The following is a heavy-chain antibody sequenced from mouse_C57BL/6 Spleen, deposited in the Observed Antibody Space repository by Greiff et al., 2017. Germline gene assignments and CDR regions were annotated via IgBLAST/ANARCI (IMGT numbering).Heavy chain of an antibody. CDR1: VYTFTSHW. D-gene: IGHD2-5*01. CDR3: ARREDSNYLWYCDG. J-gene: IGHJ1*03. Sequence: VQLQQPAAELVRPGTSLQLSCKASVYTFTSHWLHWVKQRPGQGLEWIGVLDPSDSYTIYTQKFKGKATLTVDTSSGTAYMKLSSLTAEDSAVYYCARREDSNYLWYCDGWGTGSTVT. V-gene: IGHV1-59*01. CDR2: LDPSDSYT.